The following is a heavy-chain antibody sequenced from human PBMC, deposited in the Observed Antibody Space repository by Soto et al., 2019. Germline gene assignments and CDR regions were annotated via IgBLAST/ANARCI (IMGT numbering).Heavy chain of an antibody. V-gene: IGHV3-23*01. D-gene: IGHD3-9*01. J-gene: IGHJ5*01. Sequence: EVQLLEHGGQLVQPGESLRLSCAASGFTFRTFTMNWVRQALGNGLEWVSGIICGDGDKFYSDSVKGRFTISRDNSKDMIFLQMSSLRVDDTAVYYCAKDRDPDGIWTFDSWGPGTLVTVSS. CDR3: AKDRDPDGIWTFDS. CDR2: IICGDGDK. CDR1: GFTFRTFT.